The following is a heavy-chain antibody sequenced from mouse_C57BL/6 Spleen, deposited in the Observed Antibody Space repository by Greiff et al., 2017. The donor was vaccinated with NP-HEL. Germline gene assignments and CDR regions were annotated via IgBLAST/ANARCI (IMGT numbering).Heavy chain of an antibody. V-gene: IGHV14-1*01. CDR3: TRHYYGSTYVYFDY. D-gene: IGHD1-1*01. J-gene: IGHJ2*01. Sequence: VQLQQSGAELVRPGASVKLSCTASGFNIKDYYMHWVKQRPEQGLEWIGRIDPEDGDTEYAPKFQGKATMTADTSSNTAYLQLSSLTSEDTAVYYCTRHYYGSTYVYFDYWGQGTTLTVSS. CDR1: GFNIKDYY. CDR2: IDPEDGDT.